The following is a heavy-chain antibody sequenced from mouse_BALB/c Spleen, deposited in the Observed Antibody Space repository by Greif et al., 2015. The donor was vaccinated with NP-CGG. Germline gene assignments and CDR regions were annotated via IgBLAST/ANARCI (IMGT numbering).Heavy chain of an antibody. D-gene: IGHD1-1*01. V-gene: IGHV1-7*01. Sequence: VKLVESGAELAKPGASVKMSCKASGCTFTSYWMHWVKQRPGQGLEWIGYINPSTGYTEYNQKFKDKATLTADKSSSTAYMQLSSQTSEDSAVYYCASYYYYGSSYYAIDYWGQRTAVTVSS. CDR1: GCTFTSYW. CDR3: ASYYYYGSSYYAIDY. CDR2: INPSTGYT. J-gene: IGHJ4*01.